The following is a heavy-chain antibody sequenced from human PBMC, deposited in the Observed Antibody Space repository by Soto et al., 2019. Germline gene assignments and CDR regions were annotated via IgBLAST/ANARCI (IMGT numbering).Heavy chain of an antibody. CDR3: AITSRFDS. CDR1: GDYISSYY. V-gene: IGHV4-59*01. Sequence: PSVTLSLTCAVSGDYISSYYCMWIRQPPGKGLESIGYLYYGRSANYNPSLKSRVTLSVDTSTNQCSLTLSSMTAADTAVYYCAITSRFDSWGQGTLVTVSS. J-gene: IGHJ4*02. CDR2: LYYGRSA. D-gene: IGHD6-6*01.